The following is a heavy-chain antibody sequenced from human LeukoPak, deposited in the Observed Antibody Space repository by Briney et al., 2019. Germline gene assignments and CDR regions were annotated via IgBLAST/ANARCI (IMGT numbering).Heavy chain of an antibody. CDR1: GFTFSEYY. CDR2: ISTSRSYT. J-gene: IGHJ4*02. Sequence: GGSLRLSRAASGFTFSEYYMSGMRQAPGNGLEWVSYISTSRSYTNDAASVTGRITISRDNAKNSLFLQMSSLGAEDTAVYCCARELGIGWYDAVDYWGQGTLVTVSS. V-gene: IGHV3-11*05. CDR3: ARELGIGWYDAVDY. D-gene: IGHD6-19*01.